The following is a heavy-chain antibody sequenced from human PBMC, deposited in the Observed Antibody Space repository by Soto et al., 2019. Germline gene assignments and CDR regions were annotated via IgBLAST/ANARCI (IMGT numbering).Heavy chain of an antibody. CDR3: ARVRFPGYCSGGSCYSDPDYYYYYMDV. Sequence: GASVKVSCKASGYTFTSYAMHWVRQAPGQRLEWMGWINAGNGNTKYSQKFQGRVTITRDTSASTAYMELSSLRSEDTAVYYCARVRFPGYCSGGSCYSDPDYYYYYMDVWGKGTTVTVSS. V-gene: IGHV1-3*01. D-gene: IGHD2-15*01. J-gene: IGHJ6*03. CDR1: GYTFTSYA. CDR2: INAGNGNT.